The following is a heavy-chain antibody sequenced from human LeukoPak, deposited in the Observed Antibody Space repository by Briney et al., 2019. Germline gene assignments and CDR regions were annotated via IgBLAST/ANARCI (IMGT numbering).Heavy chain of an antibody. CDR2: IKQDGSEK. J-gene: IGHJ4*02. V-gene: IGHV3-7*01. CDR3: AKLADYGGNSYDY. CDR1: GFTFSSYW. D-gene: IGHD4-23*01. Sequence: GGSLRLSCAASGFTFSSYWMSWVRQAPGKGLEWVANIKQDGSEKYYVDSVKGRFTISRDNAKNSLYLQMNSLRAEDTAVYYCAKLADYGGNSYDYWGQGTLVTVSS.